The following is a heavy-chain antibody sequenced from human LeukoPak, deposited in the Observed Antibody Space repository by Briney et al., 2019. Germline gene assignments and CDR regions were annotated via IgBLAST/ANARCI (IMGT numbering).Heavy chain of an antibody. D-gene: IGHD3-3*01. J-gene: IGHJ6*02. V-gene: IGHV4-31*03. CDR1: GGSISSGGYY. CDR2: IYYSGST. CDR3: ARDRRSDFWSGYYTGGYYYYGMDV. Sequence: PSETLSLTCTVSGGSISSGGYYWSWIRQHPGKGLEWIGYIYYSGSTYYNPSLKSRVTISVDTSKNQFFLKLSSVTAADTAVYYCARDRRSDFWSGYYTGGYYYYGMDVWGQGTTVTVSS.